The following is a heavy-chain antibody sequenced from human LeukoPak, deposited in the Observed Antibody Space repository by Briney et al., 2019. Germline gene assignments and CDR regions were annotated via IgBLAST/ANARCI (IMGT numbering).Heavy chain of an antibody. CDR3: AILPDYVWGSYRYTGVDY. V-gene: IGHV4-34*01. J-gene: IGHJ4*02. Sequence: PSETLSLTCAVYGGSFSDYYWAWIRQPPGKGLEWIGEINHNGGINYNPSLKSRVTLSLDTFMNHVSLRLTSVTAADTGVYYCAILPDYVWGSYRYTGVDYWGQGTLVTVSS. CDR2: INHNGGI. D-gene: IGHD3-16*02. CDR1: GGSFSDYY.